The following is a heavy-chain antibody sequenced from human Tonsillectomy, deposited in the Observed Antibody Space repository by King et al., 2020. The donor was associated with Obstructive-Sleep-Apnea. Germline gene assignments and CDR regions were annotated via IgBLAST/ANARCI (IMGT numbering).Heavy chain of an antibody. J-gene: IGHJ5*02. D-gene: IGHD2-21*02. CDR2: IRYDGSNK. Sequence: VQLVESGGGVVQPGRSLRVSCAASGFTFSSYGMHWVRQAPGKGLEWVAFIRYDGSNKYYADSVKGRFTISRDRSNNPLYLQMNSLRAEDTAVYYCARDKGGDLLGRFAPWGQGTLVTVSS. V-gene: IGHV3-30*02. CDR1: GFTFSSYG. CDR3: ARDKGGDLLGRFAP.